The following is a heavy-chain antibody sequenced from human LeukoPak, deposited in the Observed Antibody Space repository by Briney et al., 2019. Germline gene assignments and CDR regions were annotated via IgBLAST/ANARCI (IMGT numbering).Heavy chain of an antibody. V-gene: IGHV1-69*05. CDR1: GGTFSSYA. CDR2: IIPIFGTA. Sequence: SVTVSCTASGGTFSSYAISWVRQAPGQGLEWMGGIIPIFGTANYAQKFQGRVTMTRDTSTSTVYMELSSLRSEDTAVYYCARDLMVATGNYYGMDVWGQGTTVTVSS. J-gene: IGHJ6*02. D-gene: IGHD5-12*01. CDR3: ARDLMVATGNYYGMDV.